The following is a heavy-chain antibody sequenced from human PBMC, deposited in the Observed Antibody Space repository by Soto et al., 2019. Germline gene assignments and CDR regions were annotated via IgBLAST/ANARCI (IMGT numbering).Heavy chain of an antibody. J-gene: IGHJ6*02. D-gene: IGHD4-4*01. CDR3: VKPPVITASYYYYDMDV. CDR1: TSTFSNYA. Sequence: GGSLRLSCAASTSTFSNYAMTWVRQAPGKGLEWVSAISGSGSSTHYADSVKGRFFISRDNSKNTLYVQMHRLRVEDTAVYYCVKPPVITASYYYYDMDVWGQGTTVTVSS. CDR2: ISGSGSST. V-gene: IGHV3-23*01.